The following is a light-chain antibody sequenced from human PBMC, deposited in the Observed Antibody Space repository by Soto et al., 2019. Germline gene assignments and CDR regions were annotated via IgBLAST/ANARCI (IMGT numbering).Light chain of an antibody. CDR1: QSIRSN. J-gene: IGKJ4*01. Sequence: EVVMTQSPVNLSVSSGERATLSCRANQSIRSNLAWYQQKPGQAPRLLIYDASTRATGIPAKFSGSGSGTEFTLIIGSLQSEDFAVYYCQQYNNWPLTFGGGTKVEIK. V-gene: IGKV3-15*01. CDR2: DAS. CDR3: QQYNNWPLT.